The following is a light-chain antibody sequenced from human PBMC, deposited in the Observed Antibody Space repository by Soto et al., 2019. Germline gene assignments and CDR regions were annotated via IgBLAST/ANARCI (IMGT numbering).Light chain of an antibody. J-gene: IGLJ2*01. V-gene: IGLV1-40*01. Sequence: QSVLTQPPSVSGAPGQRVNISCTGSSSNIGAGYDVHWYQQLPGTAPKLIIYGNSNRPSGFPDRFSGSKSGTSASLAITGLQAEDEADYYCQSYDSSWVVFGGGTKLTVL. CDR1: SSNIGAGYD. CDR2: GNS. CDR3: QSYDSSWVV.